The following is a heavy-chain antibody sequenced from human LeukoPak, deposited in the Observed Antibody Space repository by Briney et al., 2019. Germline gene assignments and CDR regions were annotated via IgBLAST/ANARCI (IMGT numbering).Heavy chain of an antibody. CDR3: ARDLYPGDGYNLNNRYYYYMDV. Sequence: ASVKVSCKASGYTFTGYYMHWVRQAPGQGLEWMGWINPSGGSTSYAQKFQGRVTMTRDMSTSTVYMELSSLRSEDTAVYYCARDLYPGDGYNLNNRYYYYMDVWGKGSTVTISS. V-gene: IGHV1-46*01. CDR2: INPSGGST. CDR1: GYTFTGYY. J-gene: IGHJ6*03. D-gene: IGHD5-24*01.